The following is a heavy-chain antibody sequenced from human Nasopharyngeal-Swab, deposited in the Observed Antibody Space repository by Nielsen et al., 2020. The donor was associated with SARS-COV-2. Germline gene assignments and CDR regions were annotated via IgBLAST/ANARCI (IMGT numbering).Heavy chain of an antibody. V-gene: IGHV4-30-4*01. J-gene: IGHJ5*01. CDR3: ARHDYGDLITIDS. CDR2: IYYSGNS. Sequence: SETLSLTCTVSGGSIRSDDYYWGWIRQPPGKGLEWIGYIYYSGNSYYNPSLKSRVSISVETSQNQFSLKLRSVTAADTALYYCARHDYGDLITIDSWGQGTLVTVSS. D-gene: IGHD4-17*01. CDR1: GGSIRSDDYY.